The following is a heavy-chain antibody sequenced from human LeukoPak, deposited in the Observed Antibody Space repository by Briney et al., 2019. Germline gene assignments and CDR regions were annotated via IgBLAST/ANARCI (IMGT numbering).Heavy chain of an antibody. V-gene: IGHV3-53*01. D-gene: IGHD6-19*01. CDR2: VYSGGST. J-gene: IGHJ4*02. CDR3: AGGGYSSGWYRD. Sequence: GGSLRLSCAASGFTVSTNYMNWVRQAPGKGLEWVSVVYSGGSTYYADSVKGRFTISRDNSKNTLYLQMSSLRAEDTAVYYCAGGGYSSGWYRDWGQGTLVTVSS. CDR1: GFTVSTNY.